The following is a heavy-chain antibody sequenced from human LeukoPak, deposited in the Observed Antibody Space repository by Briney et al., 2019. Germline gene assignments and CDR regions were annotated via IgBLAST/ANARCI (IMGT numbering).Heavy chain of an antibody. J-gene: IGHJ5*02. V-gene: IGHV3-15*01. CDR1: GFTFSNAW. Sequence: GGSLRLSCAASGFTFSNAWMSWVRQAPGKGLEWVGRIKSKTDGGTTDYAAPVKGRFTISRDDSKNTLYLQMNSLKTEDTAVYYCTTDSAPIAAADLNWFDPWGQGTLVTVSS. D-gene: IGHD6-13*01. CDR2: IKSKTDGGTT. CDR3: TTDSAPIAAADLNWFDP.